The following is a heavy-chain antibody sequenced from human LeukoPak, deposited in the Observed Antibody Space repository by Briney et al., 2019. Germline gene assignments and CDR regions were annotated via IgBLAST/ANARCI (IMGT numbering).Heavy chain of an antibody. CDR2: IYPGDSKI. CDR1: GYSFSNYW. CDR3: ARHTARPQAGWFDP. D-gene: IGHD4-17*01. J-gene: IGHJ5*02. Sequence: KVGESLKISCKGSGYSFSNYWIGWVRQMPGKGLEYMGIIYPGDSKIRYSPSFQGQVTFSVDKSISTAFLQWASLKASDTAIYYCARHTARPQAGWFDPWGQGTLVTVSS. V-gene: IGHV5-51*01.